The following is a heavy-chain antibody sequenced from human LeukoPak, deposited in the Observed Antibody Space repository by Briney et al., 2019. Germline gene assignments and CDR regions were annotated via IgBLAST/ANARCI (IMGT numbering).Heavy chain of an antibody. Sequence: GGSLRLSCAASGFTFNNYAMSWVRQAPGKVLEWVSAITGSGDDTYHADSVKGRFTISRDNSKNTLYLRMNSLRAEDTAVYYCAKGSRNSRPYYFDFWGQGTLVTVSS. CDR1: GFTFNNYA. CDR3: AKGSRNSRPYYFDF. J-gene: IGHJ4*02. D-gene: IGHD6-19*01. CDR2: ITGSGDDT. V-gene: IGHV3-23*01.